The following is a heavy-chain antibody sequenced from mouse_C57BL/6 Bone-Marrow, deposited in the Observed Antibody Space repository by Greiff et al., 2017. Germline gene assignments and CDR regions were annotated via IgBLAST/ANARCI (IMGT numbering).Heavy chain of an antibody. CDR2: ISDGGSYT. CDR1: GFTFSSYA. J-gene: IGHJ3*01. V-gene: IGHV5-4*01. Sequence: EVQLVESGGGLVKPGGSLKLSCAASGFTFSSYAMSWVRQTPEKRLEWVATISDGGSYTYYPDNVKGRFTISRDNAKNNLYLQMSHLKSEDTAMYYCARDSAYKGFAYWGQGTLVTVSA. D-gene: IGHD2-10*01. CDR3: ARDSAYKGFAY.